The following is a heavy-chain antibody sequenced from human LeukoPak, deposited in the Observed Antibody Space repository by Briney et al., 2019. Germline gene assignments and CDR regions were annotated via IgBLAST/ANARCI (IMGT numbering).Heavy chain of an antibody. CDR2: ISSSGSTI. Sequence: SGGSLRLSCAASGFTFSSYEMNWVRQAPGKGLEWVSYISSSGSTIYYADSVKGRFTISRDNAKNSLYLQMNSLRAEDTAVYYCAREPVGYCSGGSCNDAFDIWGQGTMVTVSS. D-gene: IGHD2-15*01. CDR1: GFTFSSYE. CDR3: AREPVGYCSGGSCNDAFDI. J-gene: IGHJ3*02. V-gene: IGHV3-48*03.